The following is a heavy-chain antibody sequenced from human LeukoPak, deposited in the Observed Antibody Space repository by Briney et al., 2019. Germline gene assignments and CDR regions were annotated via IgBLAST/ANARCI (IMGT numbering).Heavy chain of an antibody. J-gene: IGHJ4*02. CDR3: AKDLGTLISGSYYFYFDY. CDR2: VRNDGTNK. CDR1: GFTSSSYG. Sequence: GGSLRLSCAASGFTSSSYGIHWVRQAPGKGLEWVAFVRNDGTNKHYADSVKGRFTISRDNSKNTVYLQMNSLRAEDTAVYYCAKDLGTLISGSYYFYFDYWGQGTLVTVSS. V-gene: IGHV3-30*02. D-gene: IGHD3-10*01.